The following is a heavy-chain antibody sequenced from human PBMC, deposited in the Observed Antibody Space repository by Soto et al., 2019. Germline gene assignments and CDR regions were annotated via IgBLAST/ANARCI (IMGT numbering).Heavy chain of an antibody. J-gene: IGHJ5*02. V-gene: IGHV1-18*01. CDR2: ISAYNGNT. CDR1: GYTFTSYG. D-gene: IGHD2-2*01. CDR3: ARGGGYCSSTSCSNWFDP. Sequence: ASVKVSCKASGYTFTSYGISWVRQAPGQGLEWMGWISAYNGNTNYAQKLQGRVTMTTDTSTSTAYMELRSLRPDDTAVYYCARGGGYCSSTSCSNWFDPWGQGTLVTVSS.